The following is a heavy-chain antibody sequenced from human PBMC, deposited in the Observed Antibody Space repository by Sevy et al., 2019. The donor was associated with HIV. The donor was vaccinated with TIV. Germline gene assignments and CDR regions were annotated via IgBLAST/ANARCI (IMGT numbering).Heavy chain of an antibody. V-gene: IGHV4-30-2*01. CDR2: IYHTGNT. Sequence: SEILSLTCAVSGGSISSGLYSWNWIRQPPGRGLEWIGYIYHTGNTYYNPSLKTRVTISVDRSKNLFSLRLTSVTAADTAVYYCARDSGDYPYYFDHWGQGTLVTVSS. D-gene: IGHD4-17*01. CDR1: GGSISSGLYS. J-gene: IGHJ4*02. CDR3: ARDSGDYPYYFDH.